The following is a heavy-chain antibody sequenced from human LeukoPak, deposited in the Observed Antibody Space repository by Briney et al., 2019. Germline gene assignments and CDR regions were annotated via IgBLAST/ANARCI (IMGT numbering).Heavy chain of an antibody. D-gene: IGHD1-26*01. CDR2: IRYVGINK. CDR3: AREAYYYYYMDV. V-gene: IGHV3-30*02. CDR1: GFTFSTYG. Sequence: GGSLRLSCAASGFTFSTYGMHWVRQAPGKGLEWVSFIRYVGINKYYADSVKGRFTISRDNSKNTLYLQMNSLRPEDTALYYCAREAYYYYYMDVWGKGTTVTVSS. J-gene: IGHJ6*03.